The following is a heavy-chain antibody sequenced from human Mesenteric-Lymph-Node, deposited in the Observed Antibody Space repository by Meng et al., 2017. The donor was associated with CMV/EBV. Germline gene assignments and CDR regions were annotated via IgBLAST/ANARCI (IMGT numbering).Heavy chain of an antibody. CDR1: GFTFSDHY. D-gene: IGHD1-26*01. J-gene: IGHJ3*02. V-gene: IGHV3-21*01. Sequence: GESLKISCAASGFTFSDHYMDWVRQAPGKGLDWVSFISTSSSYMYYAHSVKGRFTISRDNAKNSLYLQMNSLRAEDTAVYYCASFAPSISGSYTSDDAFDIWGQGTMVTVSS. CDR2: ISTSSSYM. CDR3: ASFAPSISGSYTSDDAFDI.